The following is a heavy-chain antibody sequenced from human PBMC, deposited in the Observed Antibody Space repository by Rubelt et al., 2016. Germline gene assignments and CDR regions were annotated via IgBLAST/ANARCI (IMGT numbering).Heavy chain of an antibody. Sequence: PGRSLRLSCAASGFTLSSYAMHWVRQAPGKGLEWVAVVSYDGSNKYYADSVKGRFTISRDNSKNTLYLQMNRLRAEDTAVYYCARDYSSRWTYCFDHWGQGTLVTVSS. V-gene: IGHV3-30*04. CDR3: ARDYSSRWTYCFDH. CDR2: VSYDGSNK. D-gene: IGHD6-13*01. J-gene: IGHJ4*02. CDR1: GFTLSSYA.